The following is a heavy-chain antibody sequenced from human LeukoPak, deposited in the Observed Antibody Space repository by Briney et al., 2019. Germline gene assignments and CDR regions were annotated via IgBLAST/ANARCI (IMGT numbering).Heavy chain of an antibody. V-gene: IGHV3-48*03. CDR1: VFTFSSYE. CDR3: ARVKESSGYPNWFDP. CDR2: ISSSGSTI. D-gene: IGHD3-22*01. Sequence: GGSLRLSCAASVFTFSSYEMNWVRQAPGKGLEWVSYISSSGSTIYYADSVKGRFTISRDNAKNSLYLQMNSLRAKDTAVYYCARVKESSGYPNWFDPWGQGTLVTVSS. J-gene: IGHJ5*02.